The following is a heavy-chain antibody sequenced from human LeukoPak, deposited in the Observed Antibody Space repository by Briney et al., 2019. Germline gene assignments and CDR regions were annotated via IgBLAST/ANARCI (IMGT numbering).Heavy chain of an antibody. CDR2: IYTSGST. CDR1: GGSLSSYY. D-gene: IGHD6-13*01. V-gene: IGHV4-4*07. CDR3: ARNGVAAAGIYMDV. Sequence: SETLSLTCTVSGGSLSSYYWSWIRQPAGKGLEWIGRIYTSGSTNYNPSLKSRVTMSVDTSKNQFSLKLSSVTAADTAVYYCARNGVAAAGIYMDVWGQGTLVTVSS. J-gene: IGHJ4*02.